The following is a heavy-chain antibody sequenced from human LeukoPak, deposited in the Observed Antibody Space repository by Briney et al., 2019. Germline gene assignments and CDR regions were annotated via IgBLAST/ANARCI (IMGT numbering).Heavy chain of an antibody. CDR1: GGSLSVYY. Sequence: PSETLSLTCAVYGGSLSVYYWSWMRQPPGKGLEWIGEVNHSGGTIYNPSLKSRVTISADMSRNQLSLKLTSLTAADTAMYYCALMAPITTFRAVTITTTTEYFQLWARAPWSPSPQ. V-gene: IGHV4-34*01. CDR2: VNHSGGT. J-gene: IGHJ1*01. CDR3: ALMAPITTFRAVTITTTTEYFQL. D-gene: IGHD3-10*01.